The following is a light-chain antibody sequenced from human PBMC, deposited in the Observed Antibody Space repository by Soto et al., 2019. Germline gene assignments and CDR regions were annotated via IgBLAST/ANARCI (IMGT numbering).Light chain of an antibody. CDR2: EVT. CDR3: SSHTTTGTLQV. V-gene: IGLV2-14*01. CDR1: NTDVGQDRS. J-gene: IGLJ1*01. Sequence: QSALTQPASVSGSRGQSITISCVGRNTDVGQDRSVSWYQQGPGKAPKLLIFEVTNRPSGVSSRFSGSRSGNTASLTISGLQAEDEADYYCSSHTTTGTLQVFGTGTKLTVL.